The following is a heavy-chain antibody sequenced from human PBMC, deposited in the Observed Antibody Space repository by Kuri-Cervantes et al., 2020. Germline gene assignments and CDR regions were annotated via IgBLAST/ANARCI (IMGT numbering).Heavy chain of an antibody. D-gene: IGHD6-13*01. Sequence: GTLTLTCAVSGGSISGYYWNWIRQPPGKGLEWIEYVYNSGSTKYNPSLRSRVTMSVDTSNNQFSLMLTSVTAADTAAYYCASFGAAAGFDYWGQGTLVTVSS. CDR3: ASFGAAAGFDY. V-gene: IGHV4-59*01. J-gene: IGHJ4*02. CDR2: VYNSGST. CDR1: GGSISGYY.